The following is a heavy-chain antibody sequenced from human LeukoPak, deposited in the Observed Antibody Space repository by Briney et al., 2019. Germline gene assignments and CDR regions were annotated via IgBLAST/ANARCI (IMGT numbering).Heavy chain of an antibody. V-gene: IGHV3-23*01. Sequence: GGSLRLSCAASGFTFSTFAMIWVLQPPGKGLEWVSSIFPSGGEIHYADSVRGRFTISRDNSKSTLSLQMNSLRAEDTAIYYCATYRQVLLPFESWGQGTLVTVSS. J-gene: IGHJ4*02. D-gene: IGHD2-8*02. CDR1: GFTFSTFA. CDR2: IFPSGGEI. CDR3: ATYRQVLLPFES.